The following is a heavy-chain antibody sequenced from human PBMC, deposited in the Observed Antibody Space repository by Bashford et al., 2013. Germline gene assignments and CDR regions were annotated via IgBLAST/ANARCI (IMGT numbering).Heavy chain of an antibody. J-gene: IGHJ4*02. CDR2: INPNGGGT. D-gene: IGHD6-19*01. Sequence: WVRQAPGQRLEWVGWINPNGGGTNFAQKFQGRVTMTRDTSITTAYMELNSLRSGDTAVFYCARGPPVAGTSIDYWGQGTLVTVSS. CDR3: ARGPPVAGTSIDY. V-gene: IGHV1-2*02.